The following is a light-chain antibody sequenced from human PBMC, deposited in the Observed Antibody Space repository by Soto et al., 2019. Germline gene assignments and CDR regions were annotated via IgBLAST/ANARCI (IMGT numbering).Light chain of an antibody. V-gene: IGKV1-39*01. J-gene: IGKJ1*01. CDR1: QSISSY. CDR3: QQSYSTQT. Sequence: DIQMTQSPSSLSASVGDRVTITCRASQSISSYLNWYQQKPGKAPQLLIYAASSLQSGVPSRFSGSGSGTDFTLTISSLQREDFATYYCQQSYSTQTFGQGTKVEIK. CDR2: AAS.